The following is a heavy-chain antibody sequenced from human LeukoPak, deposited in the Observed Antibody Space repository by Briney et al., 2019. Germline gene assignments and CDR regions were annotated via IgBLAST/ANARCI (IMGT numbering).Heavy chain of an antibody. J-gene: IGHJ4*02. CDR2: IYHSGST. D-gene: IGHD3-3*01. Sequence: KPSETLSLTCAVSGYSISSGYYWGWIRQPPGKGVEWIGSIYHSGSTYYNPSLKSRVTISVDTSKNQFSLKLSSVTAADTAVYYCARQTDYDFWSGVGYFVYWGQGTLVTVSS. V-gene: IGHV4-38-2*01. CDR3: ARQTDYDFWSGVGYFVY. CDR1: GYSISSGYY.